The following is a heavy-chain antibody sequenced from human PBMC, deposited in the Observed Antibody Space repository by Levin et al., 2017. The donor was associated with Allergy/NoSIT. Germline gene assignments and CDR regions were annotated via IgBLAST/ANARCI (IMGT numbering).Heavy chain of an antibody. J-gene: IGHJ6*02. CDR2: IYHSGST. CDR3: ARTGVYYYGSGSPAKTKPYYYGMDV. Sequence: NASETLSLTCAVSGGSISSSNWWSWVRQPPGKGLEWIGEIYHSGSTNYNPSLKSRVTISVDKSKNQFSLKLSSVTAADTAVYYCARTGVYYYGSGSPAKTKPYYYGMDVWGQGTTVTVSS. CDR1: GGSISSSNW. D-gene: IGHD3-10*01. V-gene: IGHV4-4*02.